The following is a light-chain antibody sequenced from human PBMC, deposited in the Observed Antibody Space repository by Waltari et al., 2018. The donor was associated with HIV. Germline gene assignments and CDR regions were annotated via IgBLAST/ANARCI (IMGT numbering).Light chain of an antibody. V-gene: IGLV3-19*01. J-gene: IGLJ2*01. CDR1: SLRSYF. Sequence: SSELTQDPAVTVALGQTVRITCRGDSLRSYFASWYQQKPQQAPLLVIYGKNNRRSGNPDRFCGSTTGNTASLTIAGTQAEDEADYVNSSRDSGGVVLGGGAKVTV. CDR3: SSRDSGGVV. CDR2: GKN.